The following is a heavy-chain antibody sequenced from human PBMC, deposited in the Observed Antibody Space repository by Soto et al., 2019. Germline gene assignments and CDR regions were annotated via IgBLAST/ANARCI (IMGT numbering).Heavy chain of an antibody. CDR2: MNPNSGNT. J-gene: IGHJ6*02. CDR1: GYTFTSYD. CDR3: ARGRGSSSWRYYYYYGMDV. V-gene: IGHV1-8*01. Sequence: ASVKVSCKASGYTFTSYDINWVRQATGQGLEWMGWMNPNSGNTGYAQKFQGRVTMTRNTSISTAYMELSSLRSEDTAVYYCARGRGSSSWRYYYYYGMDVWGQGTTVTVSS. D-gene: IGHD6-13*01.